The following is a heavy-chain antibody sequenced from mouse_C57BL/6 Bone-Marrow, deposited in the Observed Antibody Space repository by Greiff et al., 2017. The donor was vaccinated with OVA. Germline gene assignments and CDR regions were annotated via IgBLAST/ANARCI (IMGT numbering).Heavy chain of an antibody. V-gene: IGHV5-12*01. J-gene: IGHJ3*01. CDR2: ISNGGGST. Sequence: EVKLVESGGGLVQPGGSLTLSCAASGFTFSDYYMYWVRQTPEKRLEWVAYISNGGGSTYYPATVKGRFTISRDNATNTLYLQMSRLKSEDTAMYYCARIYDGYSWCAYWGQGTLVTVSA. CDR1: GFTFSDYY. CDR3: ARIYDGYSWCAY. D-gene: IGHD2-3*01.